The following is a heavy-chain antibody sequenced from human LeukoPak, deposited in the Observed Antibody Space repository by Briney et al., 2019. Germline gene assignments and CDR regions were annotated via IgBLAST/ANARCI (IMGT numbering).Heavy chain of an antibody. CDR3: ARAGRIYYDSSGPIDY. CDR2: IYHSGST. J-gene: IGHJ4*02. D-gene: IGHD3-22*01. Sequence: SETLSLTCAVSGGSISSGGYSWSWIRQPPGKGLEWIGYIYHSGSTYYNPSLKSRVTISVDTSKNQFSLKLSSVTAADTAVYYCARAGRIYYDSSGPIDYWGQGTLVTVSS. CDR1: GGSISSGGYS. V-gene: IGHV4-30-2*01.